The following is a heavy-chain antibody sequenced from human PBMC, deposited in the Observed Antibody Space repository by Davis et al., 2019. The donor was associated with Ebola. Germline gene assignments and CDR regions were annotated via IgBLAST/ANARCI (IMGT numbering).Heavy chain of an antibody. J-gene: IGHJ5*02. D-gene: IGHD2-2*01. CDR2: INHSGST. V-gene: IGHV4-34*01. CDR3: ARGIVVVPAAIDWFDP. Sequence: SETLSLTCAVYGGSFSGYYWSWIRQPPGKGLEWIGEINHSGSTNYNPSLKSRVTISVDTSKNQFSLKLSSVTAADTAVYYCARGIVVVPAAIDWFDPWGQGTLVTVSS. CDR1: GGSFSGYY.